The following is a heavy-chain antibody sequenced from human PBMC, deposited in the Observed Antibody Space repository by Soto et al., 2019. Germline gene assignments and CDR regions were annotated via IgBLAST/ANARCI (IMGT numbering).Heavy chain of an antibody. CDR3: ARDRDCSGGSCDYYGMDV. V-gene: IGHV1-46*01. J-gene: IGHJ6*02. CDR2: INPSGGST. D-gene: IGHD2-15*01. CDR1: GYTFTSYD. Sequence: ASVKVSCKASGYTFTSYDINWVRQATGQGLEWMGIINPSGGSTSYAQKFQGRVTMTRDTSTSTVYMELSSLSSEDTAVYYCARDRDCSGGSCDYYGMDVWGQGTTVTVSS.